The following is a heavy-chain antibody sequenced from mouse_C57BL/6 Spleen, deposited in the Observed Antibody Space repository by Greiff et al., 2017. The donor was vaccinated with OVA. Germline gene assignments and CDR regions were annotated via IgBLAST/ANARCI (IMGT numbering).Heavy chain of an antibody. V-gene: IGHV8-8*01. Sequence: QVTLKVSGPGILQPSQTLSLTCSFSGFSLSTFGMGVGWLRPPSGQGLVWLASIWWGADKYYDPALERWLTFSKDTTKNQVFLKIANVDTADTATYYCARIGDYEGYFDVWGTGTTVTVSS. CDR2: IWWGADK. D-gene: IGHD2-4*01. CDR3: ARIGDYEGYFDV. J-gene: IGHJ1*03. CDR1: GFSLSTFGMG.